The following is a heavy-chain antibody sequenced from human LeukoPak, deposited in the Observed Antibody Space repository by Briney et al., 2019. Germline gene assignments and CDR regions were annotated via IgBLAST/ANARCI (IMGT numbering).Heavy chain of an antibody. Sequence: SETLSLTCTVSGGSISSYYWSWIRQPPGKGLEWIGSIYYSGSTYHNPSLKSRVTISVDTSKNQFSLRLSSVTAADTAVYYCARGVMATILTPFDYWGQGTLVTVSS. CDR3: ARGVMATILTPFDY. J-gene: IGHJ4*02. V-gene: IGHV4-59*12. CDR1: GGSISSYY. D-gene: IGHD5-24*01. CDR2: IYYSGST.